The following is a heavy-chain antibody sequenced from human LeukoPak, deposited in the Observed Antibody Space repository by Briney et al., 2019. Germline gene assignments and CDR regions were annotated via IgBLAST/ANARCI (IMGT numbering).Heavy chain of an antibody. CDR1: GFTFSSYE. CDR3: ARDSFLGGGVDWFDP. Sequence: RAGGSLRVSCAASGFTFSSYEMNWVRQAPGKGLEWVSYISSSGSTIYYADSVKGRFTISRDNAKNSLYLQMNSLRAEDTAVYYCARDSFLGGGVDWFDPWGQGTLVTVSS. J-gene: IGHJ5*02. D-gene: IGHD2-8*02. V-gene: IGHV3-48*03. CDR2: ISSSGSTI.